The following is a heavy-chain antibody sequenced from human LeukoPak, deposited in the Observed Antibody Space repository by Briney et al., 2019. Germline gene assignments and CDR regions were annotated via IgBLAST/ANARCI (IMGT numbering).Heavy chain of an antibody. Sequence: PSETLSLTCTVSGGSFINGTFYWDWIRQPPGKGLEWIGNIYSGSTSYNPSLKSRVTLSLDTSKNQFSLKLSSVTAADTAVYYCSLSGYDSRQFYFDYWGQGTLVTVSS. CDR3: SLSGYDSRQFYFDY. CDR2: IYSGST. J-gene: IGHJ4*02. D-gene: IGHD5-12*01. CDR1: GGSFINGTFY. V-gene: IGHV4-39*07.